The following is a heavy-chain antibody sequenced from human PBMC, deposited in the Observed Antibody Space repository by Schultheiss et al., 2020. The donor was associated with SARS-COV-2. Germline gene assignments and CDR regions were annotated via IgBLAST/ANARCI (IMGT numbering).Heavy chain of an antibody. CDR1: GFTFNTYD. CDR3: ARDQVGG. Sequence: GGSLRLSCAASGFTFNTYDMTWVRQAPGKGLEWVSTIGGRDDRTFYADSVKGRFTISRDNSRNTLYLQMNSLRAEDTAVYYCARDQVGGWGPGTLVTVSS. V-gene: IGHV3-23*01. J-gene: IGHJ4*02. CDR2: IGGRDDRT. D-gene: IGHD2-15*01.